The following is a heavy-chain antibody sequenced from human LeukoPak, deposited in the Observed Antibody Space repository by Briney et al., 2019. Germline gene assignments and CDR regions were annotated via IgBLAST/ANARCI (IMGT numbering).Heavy chain of an antibody. V-gene: IGHV4-4*02. CDR2: IYHSGST. D-gene: IGHD6-13*01. CDR3: ARDAAAGYSLAC. CDR1: GGSISSSNW. J-gene: IGHJ4*02. Sequence: SETLSLTCAVSGGSISSSNWWSWVRQPPGKGLEWIGEIYHSGSTNYNPSLKSRVTISVDLPKNQFSLDLRSVTAADTAVYYCARDAAAGYSLACWGQGTLVTVSS.